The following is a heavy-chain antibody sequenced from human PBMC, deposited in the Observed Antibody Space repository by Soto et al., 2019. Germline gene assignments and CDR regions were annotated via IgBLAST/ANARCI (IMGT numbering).Heavy chain of an antibody. CDR2: LHTSGST. CDR3: AIDGRFLGFAP. J-gene: IGHJ5*02. Sequence: KPSETLSLTCTVSGGSISSYYWSWIRQPAGQGLEWIGRLHTSGSTNYNPSIQSRVTMSVDTSKNQFSLKLSSVTAADTAVYYWAIDGRFLGFAPWGQGALVTGSS. D-gene: IGHD3-3*01. CDR1: GGSISSYY. V-gene: IGHV4-4*07.